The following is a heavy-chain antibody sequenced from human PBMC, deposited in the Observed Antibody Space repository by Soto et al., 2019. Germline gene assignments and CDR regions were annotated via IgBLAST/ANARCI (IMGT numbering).Heavy chain of an antibody. CDR3: ARVPLGGSSSYFDY. V-gene: IGHV3-53*01. D-gene: IGHD6-6*01. Sequence: GGSLRLSCAASGFTVSSNYMSWVRQAPGKGLEWVSVIYSGVSTYYADSVKGRFTISRDNSKNTLYLQMNSLRAEDTSVYYCARVPLGGSSSYFDYWGQGTLVTVSS. CDR1: GFTVSSNY. J-gene: IGHJ4*02. CDR2: IYSGVST.